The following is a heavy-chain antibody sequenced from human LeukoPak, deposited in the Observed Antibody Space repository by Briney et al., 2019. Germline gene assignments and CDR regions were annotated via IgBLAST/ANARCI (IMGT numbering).Heavy chain of an antibody. CDR2: IKQDGREK. CDR1: GFSFRTYW. V-gene: IGHV3-7*01. J-gene: IGHJ4*02. CDR3: GQDY. Sequence: GGSLRLSCAASGFSFRTYWMSWGRQAPGKGLEWVGNIKQDGREKYYVDSVKGRFTMSRDNAKNSLYLQMNSLRVEDTAVYYCGQDYWGQGTLVAVSP.